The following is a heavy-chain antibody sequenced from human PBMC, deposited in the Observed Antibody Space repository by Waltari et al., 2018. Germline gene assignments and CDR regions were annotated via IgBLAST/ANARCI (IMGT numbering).Heavy chain of an antibody. CDR2: IIPILGIA. Sequence: QVKLVQSGAAVKKPGSSVKVSCKASGGTFSSYAISRVRQAPGQGLEWMGGIIPILGIANYAQKFQGRVTITADKSTSTAYMELSSLRSEDTAVYYCARSPAFLTGYQFDYWGQGTLVTVSS. D-gene: IGHD3-9*01. J-gene: IGHJ4*02. CDR1: GGTFSSYA. CDR3: ARSPAFLTGYQFDY. V-gene: IGHV1-69*10.